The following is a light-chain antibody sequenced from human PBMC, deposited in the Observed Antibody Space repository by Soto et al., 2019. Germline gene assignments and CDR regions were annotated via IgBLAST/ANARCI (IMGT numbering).Light chain of an antibody. V-gene: IGLV2-14*01. Sequence: QSALTQPASVSGSPGQSSTISCTGTSSDVGGYNYVSWYQQHPGKAPKLMIYEVSNRPSGVSNRFSGSKSGNTASLTISGLQAEDEADYYCSSYTSSSLVVFGGGTQLTVL. CDR1: SSDVGGYNY. J-gene: IGLJ2*01. CDR3: SSYTSSSLVV. CDR2: EVS.